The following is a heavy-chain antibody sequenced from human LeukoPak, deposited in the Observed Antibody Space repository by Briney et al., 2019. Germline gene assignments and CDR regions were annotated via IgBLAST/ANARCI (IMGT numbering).Heavy chain of an antibody. V-gene: IGHV3-23*01. CDR3: GFFGEPREY. Sequence: GGSLRLSCAGSGFTFRNYAMSWVRQAPGKGLECVSDISGSGGNTYYADSVKGRFTISRDNSKSTLYLQMNSLRAEDTALYECGFFGEPREYWGPRVLCTVSS. CDR2: ISGSGGNT. CDR1: GFTFRNYA. J-gene: IGHJ4*02. D-gene: IGHD3-10*01.